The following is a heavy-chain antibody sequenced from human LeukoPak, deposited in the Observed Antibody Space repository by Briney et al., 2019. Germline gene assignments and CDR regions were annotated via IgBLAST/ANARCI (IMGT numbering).Heavy chain of an antibody. D-gene: IGHD4-17*01. CDR2: IYYSGST. CDR1: GGSISSGSYD. V-gene: IGHV4-61*01. J-gene: IGHJ4*02. Sequence: SETLSLTCTVSGGSISSGSYDWGWIRQPPGKGLEWIGYIYYSGSTNYNPSLKSRVSISVDTSKNQFSLKLSSVTAADTAVYYCARTGSTVTMLYPFDHWGQGTLVTVSS. CDR3: ARTGSTVTMLYPFDH.